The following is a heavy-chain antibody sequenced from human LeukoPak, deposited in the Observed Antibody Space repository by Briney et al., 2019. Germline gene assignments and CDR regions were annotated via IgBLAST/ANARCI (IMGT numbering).Heavy chain of an antibody. CDR3: ARPAVAGNNWFDP. D-gene: IGHD6-19*01. Sequence: ASVKVSCKASGYTFTAYYMHWVRQAPGQGLEWMGWINPNSGGTNYAQKFQGRVTMTRDTSIGTAYMELSRLRSDDTAVYYCARPAVAGNNWFDPWGQGTLVTVSS. V-gene: IGHV1-2*02. J-gene: IGHJ5*02. CDR1: GYTFTAYY. CDR2: INPNSGGT.